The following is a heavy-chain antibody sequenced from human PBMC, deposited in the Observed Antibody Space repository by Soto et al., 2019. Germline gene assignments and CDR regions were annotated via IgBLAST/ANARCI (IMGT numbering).Heavy chain of an antibody. CDR2: ISSSGSII. CDR1: GFTFSNYE. Sequence: EVQLVESGGGLVQPGGSLRLSCAASGFTFSNYEMNWVRQAPGKGLEWVSYISSSGSIIYYADSVKGRFTISRDNAKNSLYLQMNSLRAEDTAVYYCARDSTDKIAAAVTFDFWGQGTLVTVSS. CDR3: ARDSTDKIAAAVTFDF. J-gene: IGHJ4*02. D-gene: IGHD6-25*01. V-gene: IGHV3-48*03.